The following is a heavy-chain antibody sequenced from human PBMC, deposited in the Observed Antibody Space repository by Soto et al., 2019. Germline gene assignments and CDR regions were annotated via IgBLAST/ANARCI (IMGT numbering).Heavy chain of an antibody. D-gene: IGHD4-4*01. Sequence: GGSLRLSCAASGFTSSGYWMTWVRQAPGKGLEWVANINQDGSEKYYVDSVKGRFTISRDNAKDSLYLQMNSLRAEDTAIYYCARDYSNPRGRFDPWGQGSLVTVS. J-gene: IGHJ5*02. CDR3: ARDYSNPRGRFDP. CDR1: GFTSSGYW. CDR2: INQDGSEK. V-gene: IGHV3-7*01.